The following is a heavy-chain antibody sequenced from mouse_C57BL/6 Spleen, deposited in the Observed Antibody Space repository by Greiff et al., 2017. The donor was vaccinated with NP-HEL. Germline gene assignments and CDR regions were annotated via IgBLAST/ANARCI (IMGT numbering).Heavy chain of an antibody. V-gene: IGHV5-16*01. D-gene: IGHD1-1*01. J-gene: IGHJ1*03. Sequence: EVNVVESEGGLVQPGSSMKLSCTASGFTFSDYYMAWVRQVPEKGLEWVANINYDGSSTYYLDYLKSSFIISRDNAKNILYLQMSSLKSEDTATYYCARVGFYYYGCSPYWYFDVWGTGTTVTVSS. CDR2: INYDGSST. CDR1: GFTFSDYY. CDR3: ARVGFYYYGCSPYWYFDV.